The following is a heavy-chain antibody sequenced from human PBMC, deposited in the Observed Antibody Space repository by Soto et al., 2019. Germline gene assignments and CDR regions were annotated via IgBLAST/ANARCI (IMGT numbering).Heavy chain of an antibody. V-gene: IGHV4-38-2*01. D-gene: IGHD2-21*02. CDR1: GYSISSGYY. CDR3: ARIVVVTATFDY. CDR2: IYHSGST. J-gene: IGHJ4*02. Sequence: TCAVSGYSISSGYYWGWIRQPPGKGLEWIGSIYHSGSTYYNPSLKSRVTISVDTSKNQFSLKLSSVTAADTAVYYCARIVVVTATFDYWGQGTLVTVSS.